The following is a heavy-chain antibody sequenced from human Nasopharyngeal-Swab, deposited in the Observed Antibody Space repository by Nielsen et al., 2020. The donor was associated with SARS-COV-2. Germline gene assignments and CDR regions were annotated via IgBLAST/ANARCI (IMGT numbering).Heavy chain of an antibody. D-gene: IGHD1-26*01. Sequence: SLKISCAASGFTFDDYAMHWVRQAPGKGLEWVSGISWNSGSIGYADSVKGRFTISRDNAKNSLYLQMNSLRAEDTAVYFCVRGPVEGATGYFQFWGQGTLVTVSS. J-gene: IGHJ1*01. CDR3: VRGPVEGATGYFQF. V-gene: IGHV3-9*01. CDR1: GFTFDDYA. CDR2: ISWNSGSI.